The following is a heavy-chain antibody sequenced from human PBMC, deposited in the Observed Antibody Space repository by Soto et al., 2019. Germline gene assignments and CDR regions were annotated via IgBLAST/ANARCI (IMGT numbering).Heavy chain of an antibody. CDR3: ARSNTAMVFFDY. D-gene: IGHD5-18*01. CDR1: GFTFSSYE. V-gene: IGHV3-48*03. CDR2: ISSSGSTI. Sequence: EVQLVESGGGLVQPGGSLRLSCAASGFTFSSYEMNWVRQAPGKGLEWVSYISSSGSTIYYADSVKGRFTISRDNAKNSLYLQMNSLRAEDTAVYYCARSNTAMVFFDYWGQGTLVTVSS. J-gene: IGHJ4*02.